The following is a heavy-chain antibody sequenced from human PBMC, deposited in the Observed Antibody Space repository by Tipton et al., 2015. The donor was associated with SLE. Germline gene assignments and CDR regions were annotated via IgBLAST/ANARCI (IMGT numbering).Heavy chain of an antibody. CDR1: GGSISSSSYY. Sequence: TLSLTCTVSGGSISSSSYYWGWIRQPPGKGLEWIGRIYYSGSTYYNPSLKSRVTISVDTSKNQFSLKLSSVTAADTAVYYCARGVVGVSAAFDIWGQGTMVTVSS. D-gene: IGHD2-15*01. V-gene: IGHV4-39*07. CDR3: ARGVVGVSAAFDI. CDR2: IYYSGST. J-gene: IGHJ3*02.